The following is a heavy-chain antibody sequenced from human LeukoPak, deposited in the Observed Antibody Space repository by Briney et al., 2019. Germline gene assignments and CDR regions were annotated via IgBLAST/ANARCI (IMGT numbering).Heavy chain of an antibody. V-gene: IGHV4-39*07. D-gene: IGHD4-17*01. CDR2: MSYSGHT. J-gene: IGHJ6*03. CDR1: GDSIGRINYY. Sequence: SETLSLTCTISGDSIGRINYYWGWIRQPPGKGLEWIVSMSYSGHTYYNPSLKSRVTTSIDTSKNQFSLKLSSVTAADTAVYYCARVNDGDRYYYYYYMDVWGKGTTVTVSS. CDR3: ARVNDGDRYYYYYYMDV.